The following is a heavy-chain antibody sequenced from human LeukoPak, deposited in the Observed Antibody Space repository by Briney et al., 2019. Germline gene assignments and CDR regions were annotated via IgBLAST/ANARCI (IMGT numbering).Heavy chain of an antibody. CDR1: GYTFTTYD. Sequence: ASVKVSCKTSGYTFTTYDINWVRQATGQGLEWMGWMNPNTGDTGYAQKFQGRVTLTRNTSISTAYMELSSLRSEDTAVYYCARAGAYGDNFDYWGQGTLVTVSS. V-gene: IGHV1-8*01. CDR2: MNPNTGDT. D-gene: IGHD4-17*01. J-gene: IGHJ4*02. CDR3: ARAGAYGDNFDY.